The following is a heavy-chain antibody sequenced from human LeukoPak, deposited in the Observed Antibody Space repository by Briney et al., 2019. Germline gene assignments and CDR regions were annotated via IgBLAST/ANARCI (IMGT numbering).Heavy chain of an antibody. CDR2: INPSGGST. CDR1: GYTFTSYY. D-gene: IGHD3-16*01. J-gene: IGHJ4*02. V-gene: IGHV1-46*01. Sequence: ASVKVSCKASGYTFTSYYMHWVRQAPGQGLEWRGIINPSGGSTTYAQTFQGRVTMTRDKSTSTVYMELICLRPKRTGMYVRARVKGDYVWGSYDYWGQGTLVTVSS. CDR3: ARVKGDYVWGSYDY.